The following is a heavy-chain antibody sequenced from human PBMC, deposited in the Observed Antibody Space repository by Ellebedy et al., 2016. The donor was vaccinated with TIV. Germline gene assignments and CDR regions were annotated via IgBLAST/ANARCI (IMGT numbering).Heavy chain of an antibody. V-gene: IGHV3-23*01. CDR3: AKEAAPTGIPYFDY. CDR1: GFTFSSYA. J-gene: IGHJ4*02. Sequence: PGGSLRLSCAASGFTFSSYAMSWVRQAPGRGPEWVSGITASCDRSFYADSVRGRFTLSRDNSKNTLSLQMYNLRAEDTGVYYCAKEAAPTGIPYFDYWGQGSQVTVSP. D-gene: IGHD1-14*01. CDR2: ITASCDRS.